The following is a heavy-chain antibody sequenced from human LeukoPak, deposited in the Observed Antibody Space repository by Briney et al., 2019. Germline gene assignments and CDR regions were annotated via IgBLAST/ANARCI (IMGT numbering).Heavy chain of an antibody. CDR2: ISSSSSTI. CDR1: GFTFSSYS. Sequence: GGSLRLSCAASGFTFSSYSMNWVRQAPGKGLEWVSYISSSSSTIYYADSVKGRFTISRDNAKNSLYLQMNTLRAEDTAVYYCARDRHKYNYDSGGYPPYWGQGTLVTVSS. D-gene: IGHD3-22*01. J-gene: IGHJ4*02. V-gene: IGHV3-48*01. CDR3: ARDRHKYNYDSGGYPPY.